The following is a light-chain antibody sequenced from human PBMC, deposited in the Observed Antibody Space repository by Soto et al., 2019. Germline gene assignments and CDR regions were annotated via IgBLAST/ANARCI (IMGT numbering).Light chain of an antibody. J-gene: IGLJ2*01. V-gene: IGLV2-8*01. CDR2: EVS. CDR3: SSYGGSNTVV. CDR1: SSDVSGYNY. Sequence: QSALTQPPSASGSPGQSVTISCTGRSSDVSGYNYVSRYQQHPGKATKLMIYEVSKRPSGVPDRLSGSKSGNTASLTVSGLQAEDEADYYCSSYGGSNTVVFGGGTKPTVL.